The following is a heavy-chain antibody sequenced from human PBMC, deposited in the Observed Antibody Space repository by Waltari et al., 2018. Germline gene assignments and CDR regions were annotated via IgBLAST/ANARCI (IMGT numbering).Heavy chain of an antibody. V-gene: IGHV4-4*07. CDR3: ARGRERWIQLWPSGAFDI. CDR1: GGSISSYY. J-gene: IGHJ3*02. Sequence: QVQLQESGPGLVKPSETLSLTCTVSGGSISSYYWSWIRQPAGKGLEWIGRIYTSGSTNYNPSLKSRVTMSVDTSKNQFSLKLSSVTAADTAVYYCARGRERWIQLWPSGAFDIWGQGTMVTVSS. D-gene: IGHD5-18*01. CDR2: IYTSGST.